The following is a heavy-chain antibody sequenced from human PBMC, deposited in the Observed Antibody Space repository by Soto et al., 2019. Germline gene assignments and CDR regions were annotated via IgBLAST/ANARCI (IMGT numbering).Heavy chain of an antibody. V-gene: IGHV1-18*01. CDR1: GYTFTSYG. J-gene: IGHJ6*02. Sequence: ASVKVSCKASGYTFTSYGISWVRQAPGQGLEWMGWISAYNGNTNYAQKHQGRVTMTTDTSTSTAYMELRSLRSDDTAVYYCAREVTTAYYYYGMDVWGQGTTVTVSS. D-gene: IGHD4-17*01. CDR2: ISAYNGNT. CDR3: AREVTTAYYYYGMDV.